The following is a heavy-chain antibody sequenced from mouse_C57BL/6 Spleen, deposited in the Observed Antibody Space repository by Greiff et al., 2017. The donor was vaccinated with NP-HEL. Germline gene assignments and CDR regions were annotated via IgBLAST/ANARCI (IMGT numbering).Heavy chain of an antibody. CDR3: ARSGSSLFAY. J-gene: IGHJ3*01. D-gene: IGHD1-1*01. CDR1: GYTFTSYW. V-gene: IGHV1-72*01. Sequence: QVQLQQPGAELVKPGASVKLSCKASGYTFTSYWMHWVKQRPGRGLKWIGRIDPNSGGTKYNEKFKSKATLTVDKPSSTAYMQLSSLTSEDSSVYYCARSGSSLFAYWGQGTLVTVSA. CDR2: IDPNSGGT.